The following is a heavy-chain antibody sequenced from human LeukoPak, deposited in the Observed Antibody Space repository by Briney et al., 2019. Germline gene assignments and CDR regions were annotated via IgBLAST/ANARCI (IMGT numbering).Heavy chain of an antibody. J-gene: IGHJ6*02. CDR3: AADDSPAVAGNNPYYYGMDV. CDR1: GFTFTSSA. CDR2: IVVGSGNT. Sequence: SVKVSCKASGFTFTSSAMQWVRQARGQRLEWIGWIVVGSGNTNYAQKFQERVTITRDMSTSTAYMELSSLRSEDTAVYYCAADDSPAVAGNNPYYYGMDVWGQGTTVTVSS. V-gene: IGHV1-58*02. D-gene: IGHD6-19*01.